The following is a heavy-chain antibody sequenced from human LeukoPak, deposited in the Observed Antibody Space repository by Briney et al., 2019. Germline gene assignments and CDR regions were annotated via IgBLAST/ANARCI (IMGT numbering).Heavy chain of an antibody. CDR3: ARHGNWNPFDY. CDR2: IYHSGST. J-gene: IGHJ4*02. V-gene: IGHV4-4*02. Sequence: SEALSLTCAVSGGSISSSNWWSWVRQPPGKGLEWIGEIYHSGSTNYNPSLKSRVTMSVDTSKNQFSLILISVTAADTAVYYCARHGNWNPFDYWGQGTLVTVSS. D-gene: IGHD1-20*01. CDR1: GGSISSSNW.